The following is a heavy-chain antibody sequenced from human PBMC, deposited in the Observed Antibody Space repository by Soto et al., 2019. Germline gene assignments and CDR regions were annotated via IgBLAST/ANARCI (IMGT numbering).Heavy chain of an antibody. CDR2: ISVNNGNT. CDR1: GYTFSSYG. D-gene: IGHD6-19*01. Sequence: QVQLVQSGAEVKKPGASVKVSCKTSGYTFSSYGVSWVRQAPGQGLEWMGWISVNNGNTKYAQKVQGRVTMTTDTSTSTAYMELRSLRFDDTAVYYCARDRNIEVAGAQLLLPWGQGTLVTVSS. J-gene: IGHJ4*02. CDR3: ARDRNIEVAGAQLLLP. V-gene: IGHV1-18*01.